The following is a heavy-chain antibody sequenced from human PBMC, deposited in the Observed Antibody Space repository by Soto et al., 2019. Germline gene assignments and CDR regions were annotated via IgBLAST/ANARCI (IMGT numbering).Heavy chain of an antibody. Sequence: KPSETLSLTCTVSGGSISSYYWSWIRQPPGKGLEWIGYIYYSGSTNYNPSLKSRVTISVDTSKNQFSLKLSSVTAADTAVYYCARVQLGIFGGEVKFDPWGQGTLVTVSS. CDR3: ARVQLGIFGGEVKFDP. CDR2: IYYSGST. V-gene: IGHV4-59*01. J-gene: IGHJ5*02. CDR1: GGSISSYY. D-gene: IGHD3-3*01.